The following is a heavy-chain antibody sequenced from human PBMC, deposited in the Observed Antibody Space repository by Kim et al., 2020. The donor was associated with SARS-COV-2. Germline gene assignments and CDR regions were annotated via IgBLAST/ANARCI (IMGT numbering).Heavy chain of an antibody. CDR2: ISSSSSYI. Sequence: GGSLRLSCAASGFTFSSYSMNWVRQAPGKGLEWVSSISSSSSYIYYADSVKGRFTISRDNAKNSLYLQMNSLRAEDTAVYYCARGPRGYSYGYVDYLGQGTLGTVSS. D-gene: IGHD5-18*01. CDR1: GFTFSSYS. CDR3: ARGPRGYSYGYVDY. V-gene: IGHV3-21*01. J-gene: IGHJ4*02.